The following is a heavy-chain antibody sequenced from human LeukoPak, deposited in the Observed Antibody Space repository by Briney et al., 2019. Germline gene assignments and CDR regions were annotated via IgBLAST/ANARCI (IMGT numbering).Heavy chain of an antibody. D-gene: IGHD2-15*01. CDR1: GGSISSYY. CDR3: ARRAAGLFDY. Sequence: PSETLSLTCTVSGGSISSYYWSWIRQPPGKGLEWIGYIYYSGSTNYNPSLKSRVTISVDTSKNQFSLKLSSVTAADTAVYYCARRAAGLFDYWGQGTLVTVSS. J-gene: IGHJ4*02. V-gene: IGHV4-59*01. CDR2: IYYSGST.